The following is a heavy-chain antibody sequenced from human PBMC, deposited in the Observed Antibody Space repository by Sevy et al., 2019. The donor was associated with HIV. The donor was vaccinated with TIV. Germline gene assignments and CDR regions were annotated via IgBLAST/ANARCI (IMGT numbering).Heavy chain of an antibody. CDR1: GGSISSTTSY. D-gene: IGHD3-16*02. CDR3: VRRQGVIDSWWGPDF. J-gene: IGHJ4*02. CDR2: IYYRGHT. V-gene: IGHV4-39*02. Sequence: SETLSLTCTVSGGSISSTTSYWGWIRQPPGKGLEWIGTIYYRGHTSYNPSFKNRVTISVDTSNNHFSLKVASVTAADTALYYCVRRQGVIDSWWGPDFWGRGTLVTVSS.